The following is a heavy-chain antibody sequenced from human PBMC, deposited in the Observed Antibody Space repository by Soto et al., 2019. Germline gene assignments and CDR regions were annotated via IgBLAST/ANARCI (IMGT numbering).Heavy chain of an antibody. CDR2: ISSSIIYI. V-gene: IGHV3-21*01. CDR3: ARDYSNYRWFDP. J-gene: IGHJ5*02. Sequence: GGSLRLSCAASGFTFSSYSMNWVRQAPGKGLECVSSISSSIIYIYYADSVKGRFTISRDNAKNSLYLQMDSLRAEDTAVYYCARDYSNYRWFDPWGQGTLVTVSS. D-gene: IGHD4-4*01. CDR1: GFTFSSYS.